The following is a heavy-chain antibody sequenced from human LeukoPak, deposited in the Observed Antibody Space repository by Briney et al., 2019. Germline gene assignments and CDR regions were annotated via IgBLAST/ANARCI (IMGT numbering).Heavy chain of an antibody. J-gene: IGHJ4*02. D-gene: IGHD4-17*01. CDR3: ARDEEGDDYGDFFSY. Sequence: GGALRLSCAASGFTFSSYAMHRVRQAPGKGLEWVAVISYDGSNKYYADSVKGRFTISRDNSKNKLYLQMNSLRAEDTAVYYCARDEEGDDYGDFFSYWGQGTLVTVSS. V-gene: IGHV3-30*04. CDR1: GFTFSSYA. CDR2: ISYDGSNK.